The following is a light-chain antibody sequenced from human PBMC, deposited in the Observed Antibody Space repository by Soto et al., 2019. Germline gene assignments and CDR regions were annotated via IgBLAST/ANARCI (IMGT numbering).Light chain of an antibody. Sequence: EIVMTQSPATLSVSPGERATLSCSASQSVSSNLAWYQQNPGQAPRLLIYGASTRATGIPARFSGSGSGTEFTLTISSLQSEDFAVYYCQQDNNWPPVSTFGQGTKLEIK. CDR3: QQDNNWPPVST. CDR2: GAS. CDR1: QSVSSN. V-gene: IGKV3-15*01. J-gene: IGKJ2*01.